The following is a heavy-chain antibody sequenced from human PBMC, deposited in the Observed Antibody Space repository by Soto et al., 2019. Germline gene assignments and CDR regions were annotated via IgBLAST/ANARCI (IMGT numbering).Heavy chain of an antibody. J-gene: IGHJ5*02. D-gene: IGHD3-3*01. CDR2: IKQDGSEK. CDR3: ARDTYDFWSGSGYNWFDP. CDR1: GFTFSSYW. Sequence: EVQLVESGGGLVQPGGSLRLSCAASGFTFSSYWMSWVRQAPGKGLEWVANIKQDGSEKYYVDSVKGRFTISRDNAKKSLYLQMNSLRAEDTAVYYCARDTYDFWSGSGYNWFDPWGQGTLVTVSS. V-gene: IGHV3-7*01.